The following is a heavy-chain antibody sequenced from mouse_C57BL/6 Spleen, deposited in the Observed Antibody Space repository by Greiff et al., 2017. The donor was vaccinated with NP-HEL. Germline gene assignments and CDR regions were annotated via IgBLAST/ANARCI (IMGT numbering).Heavy chain of an antibody. J-gene: IGHJ1*03. CDR3: ARSNGIYYYGSSHRWYFDV. V-gene: IGHV1-26*01. D-gene: IGHD1-1*01. Sequence: EVQLQQSGPELVKPGASVKISCKASGYTFTDYYMNWVKQSHGKSLEWIGDINPNNGGTSYNQKFKGKATLTVDKSSSTAYMELRSLTSEDSAVYYCARSNGIYYYGSSHRWYFDVWGTGTTVTVSS. CDR1: GYTFTDYY. CDR2: INPNNGGT.